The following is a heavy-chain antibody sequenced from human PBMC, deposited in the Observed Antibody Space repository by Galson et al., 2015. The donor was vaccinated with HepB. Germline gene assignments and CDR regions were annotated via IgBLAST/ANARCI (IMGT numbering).Heavy chain of an antibody. Sequence: SLRLSCAGSGFIFRHRAMAWIRQAPGKGLEWVSGINGRGSTRSYSDAVKGRFSISRDNSKDTVFLKMDNLRAEDTAVYYCVKEGSWFGGDWFDPWGQGALVTVS. CDR1: GFIFRHRA. CDR3: VKEGSWFGGDWFDP. CDR2: INGRGSTR. J-gene: IGHJ5*02. V-gene: IGHV3-23*01. D-gene: IGHD3-16*01.